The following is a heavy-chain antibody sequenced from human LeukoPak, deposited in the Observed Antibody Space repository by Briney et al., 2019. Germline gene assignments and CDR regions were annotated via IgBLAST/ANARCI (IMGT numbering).Heavy chain of an antibody. CDR3: ARFGVVVVADNWFDP. D-gene: IGHD2-15*01. J-gene: IGHJ5*02. CDR2: ISAYNGST. Sequence: ASVKVSCKASGYTFTSYGISWVRQAPGQGLEWMGWISAYNGSTNYAQKLQGRVTMTTDTSTSTAYMELRSLRSDDTAVYYCARFGVVVVADNWFDPWGQGTLVTVSS. V-gene: IGHV1-18*01. CDR1: GYTFTSYG.